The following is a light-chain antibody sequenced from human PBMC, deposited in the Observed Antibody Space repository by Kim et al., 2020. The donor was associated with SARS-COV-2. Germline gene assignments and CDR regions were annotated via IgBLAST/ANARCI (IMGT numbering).Light chain of an antibody. Sequence: EIVMTQSPATLSASPGERATLTCRASQGIASNLAWYQQKPGQPPRLLIYNAATRTTGIPARFSGSGAGAEYTLTISSLQSEDFAVYYCKQYNNFPTCGGGTKVDIK. J-gene: IGKJ4*01. CDR2: NAA. V-gene: IGKV3-15*01. CDR3: KQYNNFPT. CDR1: QGIASN.